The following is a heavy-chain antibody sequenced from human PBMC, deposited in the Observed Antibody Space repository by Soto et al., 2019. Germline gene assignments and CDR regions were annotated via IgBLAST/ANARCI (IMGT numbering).Heavy chain of an antibody. CDR3: ARDKTRYDYVWGSYRYTGIFDY. Sequence: GASVQVSCNASGGTFSSYAISWGRQAPRQGLEWMGGIIPIFGTANYAQKFQGRVTITADESTSTAYMELSSLRSEDTAVYYCARDKTRYDYVWGSYRYTGIFDYWGQGTLVTVSS. V-gene: IGHV1-69*13. CDR1: GGTFSSYA. CDR2: IIPIFGTA. J-gene: IGHJ4*02. D-gene: IGHD3-16*02.